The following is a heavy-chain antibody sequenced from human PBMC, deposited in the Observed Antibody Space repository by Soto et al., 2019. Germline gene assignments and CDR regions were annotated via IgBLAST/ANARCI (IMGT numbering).Heavy chain of an antibody. J-gene: IGHJ5*02. CDR1: GFTFSSYA. CDR2: ISYDENNK. V-gene: IGHV3-30-3*01. CDR3: ARDLIPGSGSNCATNLFDP. Sequence: QVQLVESGGGVVQPGMSLRLSCAASGFTFSSYAIHWVRQAPGKGLEWLAVISYDENNKFYADSVKGRFIISRDNAKNTLYLQVNILRAEDTAVYYCARDLIPGSGSNCATNLFDPWGQGTLVTVSS. D-gene: IGHD3-10*01.